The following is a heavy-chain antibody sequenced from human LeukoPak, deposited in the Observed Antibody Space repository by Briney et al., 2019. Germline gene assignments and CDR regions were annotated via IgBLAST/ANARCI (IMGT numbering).Heavy chain of an antibody. CDR3: TRLYGGVTIFDY. V-gene: IGHV3-7*03. Sequence: GGSLRLSCAASGFTFRSNRTSGVRPAPGKGLERVATINPDGSVTYYVDSVKGRFTISRDNARNSVYLQMDSLRTEDTAAYFCTRLYGGVTIFDYWGQGTLVTVSS. J-gene: IGHJ4*02. CDR1: GFTFRSNR. CDR2: INPDGSVT. D-gene: IGHD3-3*01.